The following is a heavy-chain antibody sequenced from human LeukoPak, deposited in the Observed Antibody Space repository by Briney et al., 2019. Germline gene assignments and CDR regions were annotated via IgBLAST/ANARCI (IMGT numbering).Heavy chain of an antibody. CDR2: ISSSSSYI. Sequence: PGGSLRLSCAASGFTFSSYSMNWVRQAPGKGLEWVSSISSSSSYIYYADSVKGRFTISRDNAKNSLYLQMNSLRAEDTAVYYCAKDLGEMATHPGDYWGQGTLVTVSS. J-gene: IGHJ4*02. V-gene: IGHV3-21*04. CDR3: AKDLGEMATHPGDY. CDR1: GFTFSSYS. D-gene: IGHD5-24*01.